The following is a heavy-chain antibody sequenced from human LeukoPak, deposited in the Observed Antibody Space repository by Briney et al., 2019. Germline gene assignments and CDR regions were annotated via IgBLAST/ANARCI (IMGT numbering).Heavy chain of an antibody. V-gene: IGHV4-59*01. J-gene: IGHJ1*01. CDR1: GGSISSYY. Sequence: SETLSLTCTVSGGSISSYYWSWIRQPPGKGLEWIGYIYYSGITDYNPSLRSRVTISVDTSKNQFSLKLSSVTAADTAVYYCAREDYYGGGSCYSGYFQHWGQGTLVTVSS. D-gene: IGHD2-15*01. CDR3: AREDYYGGGSCYSGYFQH. CDR2: IYYSGIT.